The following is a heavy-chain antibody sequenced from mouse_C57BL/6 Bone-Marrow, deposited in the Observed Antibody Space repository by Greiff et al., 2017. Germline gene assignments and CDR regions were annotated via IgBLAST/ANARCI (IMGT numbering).Heavy chain of an antibody. V-gene: IGHV5-12*01. J-gene: IGHJ3*01. CDR2: ISNGGGST. Sequence: EVKLEESGGGLVQPGGSLKLSCAASGFTFSDYYMYWVRQTPEKRLEWVAYISNGGGSTYYPDTVKGRFTIARDNAKNTLYLQMSRLKSEDTAMYYCARPFAYWGQGTLVTVSA. CDR1: GFTFSDYY. CDR3: ARPFAY.